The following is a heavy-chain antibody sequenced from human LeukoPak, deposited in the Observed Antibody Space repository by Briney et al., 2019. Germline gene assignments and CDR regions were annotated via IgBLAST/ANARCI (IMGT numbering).Heavy chain of an antibody. J-gene: IGHJ3*02. Sequence: ASVKVSCKASGYAFTSYYMHWVRQAPGQGLEWMGIINPSGGSTSYAQKFQGRVTMTRDMSTSTVYMELSSLRSEDTAVYYCAIVDTAFDIWGQGTMVTVSS. CDR2: INPSGGST. CDR3: AIVDTAFDI. D-gene: IGHD5-18*01. CDR1: GYAFTSYY. V-gene: IGHV1-46*01.